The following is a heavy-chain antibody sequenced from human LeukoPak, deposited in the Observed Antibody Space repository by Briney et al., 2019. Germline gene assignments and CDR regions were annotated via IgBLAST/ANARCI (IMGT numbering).Heavy chain of an antibody. Sequence: SATLSLTCSVSGDSITSRNWWTWVRQTPEKGLEWIGEIFHTGSTNYNPSVEGRVTISIDKSKNQFSLMLTSVTAADTAVYYCARTAYDSSDFYRFDYWGQGTLVTVSS. D-gene: IGHD3-22*01. V-gene: IGHV4-4*02. CDR2: IFHTGST. J-gene: IGHJ4*02. CDR1: GDSITSRNW. CDR3: ARTAYDSSDFYRFDY.